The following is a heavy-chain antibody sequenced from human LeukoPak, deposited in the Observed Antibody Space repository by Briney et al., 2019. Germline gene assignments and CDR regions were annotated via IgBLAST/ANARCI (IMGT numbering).Heavy chain of an antibody. V-gene: IGHV3-11*01. D-gene: IGHD2-2*02. CDR3: ARAVPGPGAILWFDP. J-gene: IGHJ5*02. Sequence: GGSLRLSCAASGFTFSDYYVSWVRQAPGKGLEWVSYVSSRGSSIYYGDSVKGRFTISRDNAENSMYLQMNSLRDEDTAVYYCARAVPGPGAILWFDPWGQGTLVTVSS. CDR1: GFTFSDYY. CDR2: VSSRGSSI.